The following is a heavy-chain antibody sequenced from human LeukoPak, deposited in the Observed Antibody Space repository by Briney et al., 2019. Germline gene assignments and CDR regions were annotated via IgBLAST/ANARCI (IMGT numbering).Heavy chain of an antibody. Sequence: GSLRLSCAASAFTFSSFWMNWIRQPPGKGLEWVGSIYYSGSTYYNPSLKSRVTISVDTSKNQFSLKLSSVTAADTAVYYCARRGFYSSGYNYWGQGTLVTVSS. CDR2: IYYSGST. CDR3: ARRGFYSSGYNY. CDR1: AFTFSSFWM. J-gene: IGHJ4*02. D-gene: IGHD3-22*01. V-gene: IGHV4-39*07.